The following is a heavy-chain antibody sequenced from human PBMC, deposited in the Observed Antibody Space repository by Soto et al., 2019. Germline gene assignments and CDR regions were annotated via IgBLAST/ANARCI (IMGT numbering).Heavy chain of an antibody. Sequence: SETLSLTCTVSGGSISSCYWSWIRQPAGKGLEWIGRIYTSGSTNYNPSLKSRVTMSVDTSKNQFSLKLSSVTAADTAVYYCARVRIAARTGAYGMDVWGQGTTVTVSS. CDR2: IYTSGST. D-gene: IGHD6-6*01. CDR1: GGSISSCY. V-gene: IGHV4-4*07. CDR3: ARVRIAARTGAYGMDV. J-gene: IGHJ6*02.